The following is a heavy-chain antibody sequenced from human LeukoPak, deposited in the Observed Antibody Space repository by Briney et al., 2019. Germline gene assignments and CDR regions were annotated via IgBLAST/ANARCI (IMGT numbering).Heavy chain of an antibody. Sequence: ASVKVSCKASGHTFTTYYVHLVRQAPGQGLEWMGVINPSGDGTNYPQRFQGRVTLTRDTSTSTVYMELSSLRSEDTAVYYCARDPLPDYPPRGLFDYWGQGTLVTVSS. CDR3: ARDPLPDYPPRGLFDY. J-gene: IGHJ4*02. V-gene: IGHV1-46*01. CDR1: GHTFTTYY. CDR2: INPSGDGT. D-gene: IGHD1-14*01.